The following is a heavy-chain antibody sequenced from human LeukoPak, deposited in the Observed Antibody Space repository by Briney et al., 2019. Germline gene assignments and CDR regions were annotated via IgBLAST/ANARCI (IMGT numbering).Heavy chain of an antibody. Sequence: GGSLRLSCAASGNYWMHWVRQAPGKGLVWVSHINSDGSWTSYADSVKGRFTISRDNSKNTLYLQMNSLRAEDTAVYYCAREQLTVPQIAVAGTYGMDVWGQGTTVTVSS. V-gene: IGHV3-74*01. J-gene: IGHJ6*02. CDR1: GNYW. CDR3: AREQLTVPQIAVAGTYGMDV. D-gene: IGHD6-19*01. CDR2: INSDGSWT.